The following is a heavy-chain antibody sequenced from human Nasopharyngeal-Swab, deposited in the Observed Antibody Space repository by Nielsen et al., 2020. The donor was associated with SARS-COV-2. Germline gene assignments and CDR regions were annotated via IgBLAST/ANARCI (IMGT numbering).Heavy chain of an antibody. CDR2: ISSSSSYI. CDR3: AKDRDSGDDSGEYYHYYGMDV. D-gene: IGHD5-12*01. V-gene: IGHV3-21*04. J-gene: IGHJ6*02. Sequence: GESLKISCAASGFTFSSYNMNWVRQAPGKGLEWVSSISSSSSYIYYADSVKGRFTISRDNSKNTLDLQMNSLRAENTAMYYCAKDRDSGDDSGEYYHYYGMDVWGQGTCVTVS. CDR1: GFTFSSYN.